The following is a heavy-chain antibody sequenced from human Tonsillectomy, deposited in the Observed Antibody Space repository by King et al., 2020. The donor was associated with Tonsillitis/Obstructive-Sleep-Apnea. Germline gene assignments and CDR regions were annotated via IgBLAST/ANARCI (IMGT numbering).Heavy chain of an antibody. CDR3: ARETEGQLYFDY. Sequence: LQLQESGPGLVKPSQTLSLTCTVSGGSISSGGYYWNWIRQHPGKGLEGIGYIYYSGITYYNPSLKSRVTISLVTSKNQFSLKLSSVTAADTAVYYCARETEGQLYFDYWGQGTLVTVSS. CDR2: IYYSGIT. CDR1: GGSISSGGYY. D-gene: IGHD1-1*01. V-gene: IGHV4-31*03. J-gene: IGHJ4*02.